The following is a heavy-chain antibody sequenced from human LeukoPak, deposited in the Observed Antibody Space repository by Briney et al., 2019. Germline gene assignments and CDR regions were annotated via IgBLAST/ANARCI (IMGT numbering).Heavy chain of an antibody. J-gene: IGHJ5*02. CDR1: GFIFSNVW. CDR3: AKTVAAAPDKWFDP. V-gene: IGHV3-23*01. D-gene: IGHD6-13*01. Sequence: PGGSLRLSCAASGFIFSNVWMSWVRQAPGKGLEWVSGISVSGGSTNYADSVKGRFTISRDNSKNTLYLQMNSLRADDTAVYYCAKTVAAAPDKWFDPWGQGTLVTVSS. CDR2: ISVSGGST.